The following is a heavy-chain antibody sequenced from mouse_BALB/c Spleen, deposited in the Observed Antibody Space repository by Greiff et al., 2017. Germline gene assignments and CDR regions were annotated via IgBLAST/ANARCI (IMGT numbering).Heavy chain of an antibody. CDR1: GFNIKDYY. Sequence: VQLQQSGAELVRSGASVKLSCTASGFNIKDYYMHWVKQRPEQGLEWIGWIDPENGDTEYAPKFQGKATMTADTSSNTAYLQLSSLTSEDTAVYYCNAGSTMITGAWVAYWGQGTLVTVSA. CDR3: NAGSTMITGAWVAY. CDR2: IDPENGDT. D-gene: IGHD2-4*01. V-gene: IGHV14-4*02. J-gene: IGHJ3*01.